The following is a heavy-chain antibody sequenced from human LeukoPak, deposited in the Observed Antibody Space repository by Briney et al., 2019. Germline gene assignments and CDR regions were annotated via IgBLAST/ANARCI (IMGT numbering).Heavy chain of an antibody. V-gene: IGHV3-7*04. CDR2: IKQDGSEK. CDR3: AGGTIAAAGYYYFDY. J-gene: IGHJ4*02. Sequence: PGGSLRLSCAASGFTFSSYWMSWVRQAPGKGLEWVANIKQDGSEKYYVDSVKGRFTTSRDNAKNSLYLQMNSLRAEDTAVYYCAGGTIAAAGYYYFDYWGQGTQVTVSS. D-gene: IGHD6-13*01. CDR1: GFTFSSYW.